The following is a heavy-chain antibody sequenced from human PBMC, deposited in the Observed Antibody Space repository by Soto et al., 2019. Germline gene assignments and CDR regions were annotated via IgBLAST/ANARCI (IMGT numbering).Heavy chain of an antibody. CDR2: IYSGGST. CDR3: AKEIGVWANAFDI. J-gene: IGHJ3*02. D-gene: IGHD6-13*01. V-gene: IGHV3-53*01. CDR1: GFTVSSNY. Sequence: PGGSLRLSCAASGFTVSSNYMSWVRQAPGKGLEWVSVIYSGGSTYYADSVKGRFTISRDNSKNTLYLQMNSLRAEDTAVYYCAKEIGVWANAFDIWGQGTMVT.